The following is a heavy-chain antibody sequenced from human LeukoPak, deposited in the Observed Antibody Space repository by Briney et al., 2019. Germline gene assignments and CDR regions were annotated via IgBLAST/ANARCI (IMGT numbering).Heavy chain of an antibody. Sequence: GGSLRLSCAASGFTFSSYSMNWVRQAPGKGLEWVSSINSDSSLMYYAESVKGRFTISRDNARNSLYLQMNSLRDEDTAVYYCARAAYNAADYWGQGTLVTVSS. V-gene: IGHV3-21*01. D-gene: IGHD5-24*01. CDR1: GFTFSSYS. CDR3: ARAAYNAADY. J-gene: IGHJ4*02. CDR2: INSDSSLM.